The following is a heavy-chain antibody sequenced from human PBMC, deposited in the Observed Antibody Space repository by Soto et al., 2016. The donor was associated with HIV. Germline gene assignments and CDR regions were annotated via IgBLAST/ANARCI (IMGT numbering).Heavy chain of an antibody. CDR1: GYTFINYD. CDR3: ARGRHDFDTGGTWRGYSFDE. Sequence: QVQLVQSGAELKKPGASVKVSCKTSGYTFINYDINWVRQIPGQGLDWMGWINAKSGNKGYGQKFQGRLNMTSDSSTGTAYMELKRLTSEDTALYYCARGRHDFDTGGTWRGYSFDEWGQGTLVTVFS. V-gene: IGHV1-8*02. J-gene: IGHJ4*02. CDR2: INAKSGNK. D-gene: IGHD3-3*01.